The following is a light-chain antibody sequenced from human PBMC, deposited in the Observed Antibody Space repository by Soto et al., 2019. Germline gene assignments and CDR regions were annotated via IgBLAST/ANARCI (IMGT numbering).Light chain of an antibody. J-gene: IGKJ2*01. Sequence: DIQMPQSPSTLSASVGDRVTITCRASQSISSWLAWYQQKPGKAPKLLIYDASSLESGVPSRFSGSGSGTEFTLTIRRQQPDDLATYYGQQYNSYSPSLGKGTKLEIK. CDR1: QSISSW. V-gene: IGKV1-5*01. CDR2: DAS. CDR3: QQYNSYSPS.